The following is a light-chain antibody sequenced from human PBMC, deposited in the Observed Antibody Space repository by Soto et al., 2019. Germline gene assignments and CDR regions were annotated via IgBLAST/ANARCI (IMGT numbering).Light chain of an antibody. Sequence: QMTQYPSSLSTSLGDRVTITCRASQSISSYLNWYQQKPGKAPKLLIYAASSLQSGVPSRFSGSGSGTDFTLTISSLQPEDFATYYCQQSYSTPWTFGQGTKV. CDR2: AAS. V-gene: IGKV1-39*01. J-gene: IGKJ1*01. CDR1: QSISSY. CDR3: QQSYSTPWT.